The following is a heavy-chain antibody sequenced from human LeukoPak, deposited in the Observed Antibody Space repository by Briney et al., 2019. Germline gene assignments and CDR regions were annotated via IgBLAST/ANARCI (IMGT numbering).Heavy chain of an antibody. Sequence: SETLSLPCTVSGGSISSYYWSWIRRPAGKGLEWIGRIYTSGSTNHNPSLKSRVTMSVDTSKNQFSLKLSSVTAADTAVYYCARGGSGSYLGYNWFDPWGQGTLVSVSS. V-gene: IGHV4-4*07. CDR2: IYTSGST. J-gene: IGHJ5*02. CDR3: ARGGSGSYLGYNWFDP. CDR1: GGSISSYY. D-gene: IGHD3-10*01.